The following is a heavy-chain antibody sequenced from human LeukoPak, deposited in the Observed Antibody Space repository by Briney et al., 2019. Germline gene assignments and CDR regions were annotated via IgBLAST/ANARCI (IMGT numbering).Heavy chain of an antibody. CDR3: ARVRYSSSWYPHFDY. Sequence: PSETLSLTCAVYGGSFSGYYWSWIRQPPGKGLEWIGEINHSGSTNYNPSLKSRVTISVDTSKNQFSLKLSSVTAADTAVYYCARVRYSSSWYPHFDYWGQGTLVTVSS. CDR2: INHSGST. D-gene: IGHD6-13*01. J-gene: IGHJ4*02. CDR1: GGSFSGYY. V-gene: IGHV4-34*01.